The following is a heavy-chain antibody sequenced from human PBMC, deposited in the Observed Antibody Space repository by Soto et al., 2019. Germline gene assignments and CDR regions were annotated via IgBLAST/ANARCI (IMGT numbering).Heavy chain of an antibody. J-gene: IGHJ6*02. D-gene: IGHD4-4*01. CDR2: INAGNGNT. V-gene: IGHV1-3*01. CDR1: GYTFTSYA. CDR3: ASSYSNYALIDYYSYGMDV. Sequence: GASVKVSCKASGYTFTSYAMHWVRQAPGQRLEWMGWINAGNGNTKYSQKFQGRVTITRDTSASTAYMELSSLRSEDTAVYYCASSYSNYALIDYYSYGMDVWGQGTTVTVS.